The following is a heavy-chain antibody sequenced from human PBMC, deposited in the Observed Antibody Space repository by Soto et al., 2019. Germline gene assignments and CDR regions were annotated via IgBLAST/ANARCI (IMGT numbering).Heavy chain of an antibody. J-gene: IGHJ6*03. Sequence: ASVKVSCKASGYTFTSYGISWVRQAPAQGREWMGWISAYNGNTNYAQKLQGRVTMTTDTSTSTAYMELRSLRSDVTAVYYCARETGYSGYDCDYYYYFYMDVWGKGTTVTVSS. D-gene: IGHD5-12*01. CDR2: ISAYNGNT. CDR1: GYTFTSYG. CDR3: ARETGYSGYDCDYYYYFYMDV. V-gene: IGHV1-18*01.